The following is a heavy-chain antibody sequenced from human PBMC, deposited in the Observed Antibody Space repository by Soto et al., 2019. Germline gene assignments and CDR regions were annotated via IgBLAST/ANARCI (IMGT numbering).Heavy chain of an antibody. Sequence: SETLSLTCTVSGGSISSSSYYWGWIRQPPGKGLEWIGSIYYSGSTHYNPSLKSRVTISVDTSKNQFSLKLSSVTAADTAVYYCARSHYYGSGSYYPTNWFDPWGQGTMVTVS. V-gene: IGHV4-39*01. CDR2: IYYSGST. CDR1: GGSISSSSYY. D-gene: IGHD3-10*01. CDR3: ARSHYYGSGSYYPTNWFDP. J-gene: IGHJ5*02.